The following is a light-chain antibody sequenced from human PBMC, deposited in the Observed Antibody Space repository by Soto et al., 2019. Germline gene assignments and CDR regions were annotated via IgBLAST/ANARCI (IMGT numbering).Light chain of an antibody. CDR3: QQLFDSPIT. V-gene: IGKV1-9*01. CDR2: AAS. J-gene: IGKJ5*01. Sequence: DIQLTQSPSFLSPSIVESVTITCRASQVISTSLAWYQVKPGKAPKLLIYAASTLESGVPSRFSATVSGTEFSLTITSLQPEDFATYYCQQLFDSPITFGQGTRLEL. CDR1: QVISTS.